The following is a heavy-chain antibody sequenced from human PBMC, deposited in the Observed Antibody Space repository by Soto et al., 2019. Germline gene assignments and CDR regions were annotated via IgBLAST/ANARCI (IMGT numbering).Heavy chain of an antibody. J-gene: IGHJ2*01. V-gene: IGHV3-74*01. Sequence: EVQLVESGGGLVQPGGSLRLSCAASGFTFSSYWMHWVRQAPGKGLVWVSRINSDGRSTSYADSVKGRFTISRDNAKNTLYLQMNSLRGEDTALYHCARDADYCSSTSCYASWYFDLWGRGTLVTVSS. CDR2: INSDGRST. CDR1: GFTFSSYW. CDR3: ARDADYCSSTSCYASWYFDL. D-gene: IGHD2-2*01.